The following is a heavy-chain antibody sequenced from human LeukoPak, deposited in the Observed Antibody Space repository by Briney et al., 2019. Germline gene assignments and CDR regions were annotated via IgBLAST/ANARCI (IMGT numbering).Heavy chain of an antibody. V-gene: IGHV3-23*01. CDR3: ASLLGGLSKLFGMDV. CDR1: GFTFSSYA. J-gene: IGHJ6*02. D-gene: IGHD1-26*01. Sequence: GGSLRLSCAASGFTFSSYAMSWVRQAPGKGLEWVSAISGSGGSTYYADSVKGRFTISRDNSKNTLYLQMNSLRAEDTAVYYCASLLGGLSKLFGMDVWGQGTTVTVSS. CDR2: ISGSGGST.